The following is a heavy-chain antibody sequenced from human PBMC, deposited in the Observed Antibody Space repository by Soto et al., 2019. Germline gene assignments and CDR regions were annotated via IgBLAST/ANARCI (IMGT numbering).Heavy chain of an antibody. CDR1: GGSISSYY. D-gene: IGHD3-3*01. V-gene: IGHV4-59*01. CDR3: ARDLHGVVKNYYYYMDV. CDR2: IYYSGST. Sequence: PSETLSLTCTVSGGSISSYYWSWIRQPPGKGLEWIGYIYYSGSTNYNPSLKSRVTISVDTSKNQFSLKLSSVTAADTAVYYCARDLHGVVKNYYYYMDVWGKGTTVTVSS. J-gene: IGHJ6*03.